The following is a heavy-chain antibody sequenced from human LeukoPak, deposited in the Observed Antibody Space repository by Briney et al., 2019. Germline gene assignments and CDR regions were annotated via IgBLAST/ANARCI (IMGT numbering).Heavy chain of an antibody. D-gene: IGHD5-18*01. CDR1: GYNFTSYW. J-gene: IGHJ4*02. CDR2: IYPGDSDT. Sequence: MHGESLKISCKGSGYNFTSYWIGWVRQLPGKGLEWMGIIYPGDSDTRYSPSFQGQVTISADKSISTAYLQWSSLKASDTAMYYCARLGGGYSYGYWYYFDYWGQGTLVTVSS. V-gene: IGHV5-51*01. CDR3: ARLGGGYSYGYWYYFDY.